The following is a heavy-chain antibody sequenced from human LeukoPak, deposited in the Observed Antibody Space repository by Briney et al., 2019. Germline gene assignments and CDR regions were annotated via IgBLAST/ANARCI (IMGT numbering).Heavy chain of an antibody. CDR3: AKVGRFLYYFDY. V-gene: IGHV4-34*01. CDR2: INHSGST. J-gene: IGHJ4*02. D-gene: IGHD1-26*01. CDR1: GGSFSGYY. Sequence: SETLSLTCAVYGGSFSGYYWSWIRRPPGKGLEWIGEINHSGSTNYNPSLKSRVTISVDTSKNQFSLKLSSVTAADTAVYYCAKVGRFLYYFDYWGQGTLVTVSS.